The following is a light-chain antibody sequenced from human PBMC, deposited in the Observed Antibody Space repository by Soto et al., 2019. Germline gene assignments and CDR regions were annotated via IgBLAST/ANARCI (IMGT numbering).Light chain of an antibody. CDR2: EVS. CDR1: NSDVGAYNY. Sequence: SVLTQPPSASGSPGQSVTISCTGTNSDVGAYNYVSWYQQHPGKAPKLLIYEVSKRPSGVPDRPSGSKSGNTASLTVSGLQAEDEADYYCSSYAGGNNLYVFGTGTKDTVL. CDR3: SSYAGGNNLYV. J-gene: IGLJ1*01. V-gene: IGLV2-8*01.